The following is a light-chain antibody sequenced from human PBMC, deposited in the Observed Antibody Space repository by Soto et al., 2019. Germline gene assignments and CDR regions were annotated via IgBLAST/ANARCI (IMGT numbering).Light chain of an antibody. CDR1: QSVSRK. J-gene: IGKJ4*01. CDR3: QQYNNWFTFN. V-gene: IGKV3-15*01. Sequence: EILMTQSPATLSVSPGERVTLSCRASQSVSRKLGWYQQKPGQAPRLLIYDASSRATGIPARFSGSGSGTEFNPTITAPQSKDGAVNCYQQYNNWFTFNFGGGAKVEIK. CDR2: DAS.